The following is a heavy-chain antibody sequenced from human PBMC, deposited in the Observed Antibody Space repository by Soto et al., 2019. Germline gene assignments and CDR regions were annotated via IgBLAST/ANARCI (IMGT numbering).Heavy chain of an antibody. CDR3: VAFPYYGEDS. V-gene: IGHV1-58*02. Sequence: SVKVSCKASGLTFSNSAMQWVRQARGQRLEWIGWIVVGSGNTNYAQKFQERVIITRDMSTRTASMELSSLRFEDTAVYYCVAFPYYGEDSWGQVPLVTVSS. CDR1: GLTFSNSA. D-gene: IGHD1-26*01. J-gene: IGHJ4*02. CDR2: IVVGSGNT.